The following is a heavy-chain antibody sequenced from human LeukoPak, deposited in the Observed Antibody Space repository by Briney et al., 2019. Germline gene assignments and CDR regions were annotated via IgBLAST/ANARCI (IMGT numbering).Heavy chain of an antibody. V-gene: IGHV5-51*01. CDR2: IYPGDSDT. J-gene: IGHJ3*02. CDR1: GYSFTSYW. CDR3: ARRPYYDFWSGYSPSDAFDI. Sequence: GESLKISCKGSGYSFTSYWIGWARQMPGKGLEWMGIIYPGDSDTRYSPSFQGQVTISADKSISTAYLQWSSLKASDTAMYYCARRPYYDFWSGYSPSDAFDIWGQGTMVTVSS. D-gene: IGHD3-3*01.